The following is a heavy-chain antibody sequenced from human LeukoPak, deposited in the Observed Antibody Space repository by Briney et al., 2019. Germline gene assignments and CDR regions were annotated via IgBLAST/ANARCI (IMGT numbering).Heavy chain of an antibody. Sequence: KTSETLSLTCAVYGGSFNKYYWTWIRQPPGKGLEWIGEINHSGGTNYNPSLKSRVTISLDTSKNRISVKLTSVTAADTAVYFCARPGYCSASTCSGPFDIWSQGSMVTVSS. CDR2: INHSGGT. CDR3: ARPGYCSASTCSGPFDI. CDR1: GGSFNKYY. D-gene: IGHD2-2*01. J-gene: IGHJ3*02. V-gene: IGHV4-34*01.